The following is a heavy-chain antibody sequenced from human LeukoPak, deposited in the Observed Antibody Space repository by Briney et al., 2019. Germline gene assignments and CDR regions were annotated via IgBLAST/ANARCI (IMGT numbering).Heavy chain of an antibody. CDR3: ARGRPYDYVWGSYRADAFDI. D-gene: IGHD3-16*02. V-gene: IGHV3-30*03. CDR1: GFTFSSYG. Sequence: GGSLRLSCAASGFTFSSYGMHWVRQAPGKGLEWVAVISYDGSNKYYADSVKGRFTISRDNSKNTLYLQMNSLRDEDTAVYYCARGRPYDYVWGSYRADAFDIWGQGTMVTVSS. J-gene: IGHJ3*02. CDR2: ISYDGSNK.